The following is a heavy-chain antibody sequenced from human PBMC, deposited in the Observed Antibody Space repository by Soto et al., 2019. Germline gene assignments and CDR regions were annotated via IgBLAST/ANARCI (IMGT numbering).Heavy chain of an antibody. J-gene: IGHJ3*02. D-gene: IGHD2-15*01. V-gene: IGHV3-30*18. CDR2: ISYDGSNK. CDR3: AKGSAVVVVAEFHAFDI. Sequence: QVQLVESGGGVVQPGRSLRLSCAASGFTFSSYGMHWVRQAPGKGLEWVAVISYDGSNKYYADSVKGRFTISRDNSKNTLYLQMNSLRSEDTAVYYCAKGSAVVVVAEFHAFDIWGQGTMVTVSS. CDR1: GFTFSSYG.